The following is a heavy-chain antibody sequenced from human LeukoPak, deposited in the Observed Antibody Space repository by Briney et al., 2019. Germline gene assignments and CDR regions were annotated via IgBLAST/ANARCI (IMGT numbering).Heavy chain of an antibody. CDR2: IYSDGST. CDR3: ARDDRDADDTRDYYALDV. J-gene: IGHJ6*02. CDR1: GFTVRYNY. Sequence: TGGSLRLSCAVSGFTVRYNYISWVRQAPGKGLEWVSVIYSDGSTYYADSVKARLIISRDNSKNTVYLQMNRLGVEDTAVYYCARDDRDADDTRDYYALDVWGQGTTVTVS. D-gene: IGHD1-1*01. V-gene: IGHV3-66*01.